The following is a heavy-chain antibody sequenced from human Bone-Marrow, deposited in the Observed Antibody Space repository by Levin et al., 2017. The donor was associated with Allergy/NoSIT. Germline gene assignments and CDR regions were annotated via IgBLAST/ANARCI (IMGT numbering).Heavy chain of an antibody. CDR3: ARLHRYLDC. D-gene: IGHD3-16*02. V-gene: IGHV4-31*03. J-gene: IGHJ4*02. CDR1: GAALSSGAYY. CDR2: IYHTGKT. Sequence: SETLSLTCTVSGAALSSGAYYWTWVRQRSGKGLEWIGYIYHTGKTYYNPSLQSRVALSVDTSKNQFSLNLSSLTAADTALYYCARLHRYLDCWGQGTLVTVSS.